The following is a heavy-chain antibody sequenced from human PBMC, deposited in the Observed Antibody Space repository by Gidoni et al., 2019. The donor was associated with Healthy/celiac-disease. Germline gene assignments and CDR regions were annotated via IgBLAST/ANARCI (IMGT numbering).Heavy chain of an antibody. CDR1: GFTFSSCA. CDR3: AKDPSLIYGSGNDAFDI. V-gene: IGHV3-23*01. J-gene: IGHJ3*02. D-gene: IGHD3-10*01. CDR2: ISGSGGST. Sequence: EVQLLESGGGLVQPGGSLRLSCAASGFTFSSCAMSWVRQAPGKGLEWVSAISGSGGSTYYADSVKGRFTISRDNSKNTLYLQMNSLRAEDTAVYYCAKDPSLIYGSGNDAFDIWGQGTMVTVSS.